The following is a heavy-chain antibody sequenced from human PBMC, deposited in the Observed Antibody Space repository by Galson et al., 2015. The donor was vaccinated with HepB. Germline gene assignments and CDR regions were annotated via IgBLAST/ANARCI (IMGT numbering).Heavy chain of an antibody. CDR2: INPNSGGT. V-gene: IGHV1-2*02. CDR3: ARGGLGYCSGGSCSLIWDYYYGMDV. J-gene: IGHJ6*02. D-gene: IGHD2-15*01. Sequence: SVKVSCKASGYTFTGYYMHWVRQAPGQGLEWMGWINPNSGGTNYAQKFQGRVTMTRDTSISTAYMELSRLRSGDTAVYYCARGGLGYCSGGSCSLIWDYYYGMDVWGQGTTVTVSS. CDR1: GYTFTGYY.